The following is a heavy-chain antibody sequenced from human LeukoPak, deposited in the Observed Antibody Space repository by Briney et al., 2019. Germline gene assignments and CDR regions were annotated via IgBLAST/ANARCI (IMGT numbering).Heavy chain of an antibody. CDR3: ARVTTAGTQFFQH. CDR2: IYSDGTT. CDR1: GFTVSSTS. Sequence: GGSLRLSCAASGFTVSSTSMSWVRQAPGKELEWVSVIYSDGTTYNADSVKGRFTISRDNSKNTLYLQMNTLRAEDTAVYYCARVTTAGTQFFQHWGQGTLVTVSS. D-gene: IGHD6-13*01. J-gene: IGHJ1*01. V-gene: IGHV3-66*01.